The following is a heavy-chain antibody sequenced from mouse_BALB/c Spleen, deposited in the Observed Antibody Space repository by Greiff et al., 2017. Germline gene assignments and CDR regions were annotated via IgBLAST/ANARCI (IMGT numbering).Heavy chain of an antibody. Sequence: EVQLQQSGPELVKPGASVKMSCKASGYTFTSYVMHWVKQKPGQGLEWIGYINPYNDGTKYNEKFKGKATLTSDKSSSTAYMELSSLTSEDSAVYYCARGSTMWYFDVWGAGTTVTVSS. CDR2: INPYNDGT. CDR3: ARGSTMWYFDV. CDR1: GYTFTSYV. D-gene: IGHD2-1*01. J-gene: IGHJ1*01. V-gene: IGHV1-14*01.